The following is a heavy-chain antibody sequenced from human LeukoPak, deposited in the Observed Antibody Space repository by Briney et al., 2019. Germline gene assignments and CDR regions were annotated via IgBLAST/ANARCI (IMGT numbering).Heavy chain of an antibody. V-gene: IGHV1-2*02. CDR1: GYTFTGYY. CDR2: INPNSGGT. Sequence: ASVKVSCKASGYTFTGYYMHWVRQAPGQGLEWMGWINPNSGGTNYAQKFQGRVTMTRDTSISTAYMELSRLRSDDTAVYYCARGGGYYDILTGYLVYWGQGTLVTVSS. J-gene: IGHJ4*02. CDR3: ARGGGYYDILTGYLVY. D-gene: IGHD3-9*01.